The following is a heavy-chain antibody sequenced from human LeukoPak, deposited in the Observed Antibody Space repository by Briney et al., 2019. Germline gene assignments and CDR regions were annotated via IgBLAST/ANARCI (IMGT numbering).Heavy chain of an antibody. Sequence: SQTLSLTCAISGDSVSSNNAARNRIRQSPSRGLEWLGNTYYRSRWYNDYAASVIGRITINSDTSRNQFSLQLNSVTPEDTSVYYCARGGNYAFDSWGQGTLVTVSS. CDR2: TYYRSRWYN. J-gene: IGHJ4*01. CDR3: ARGGNYAFDS. D-gene: IGHD3-16*01. V-gene: IGHV6-1*01. CDR1: GDSVSSNNAA.